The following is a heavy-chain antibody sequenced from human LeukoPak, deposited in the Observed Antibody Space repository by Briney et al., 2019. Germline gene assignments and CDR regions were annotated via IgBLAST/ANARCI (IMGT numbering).Heavy chain of an antibody. D-gene: IGHD2-2*01. CDR1: GYTFTGYD. Sequence: ASVKVSCKASGYTFTGYDINWVRQAPGQGLEWMGWMDPNRGNTGYAQKFQGRVTMARSTSVSTAYMELSSLTSEDTAVYYCARGLSRCSSGNCYEPNWLDSWGQGTLVTVSS. CDR3: ARGLSRCSSGNCYEPNWLDS. J-gene: IGHJ5*01. CDR2: MDPNRGNT. V-gene: IGHV1-8*02.